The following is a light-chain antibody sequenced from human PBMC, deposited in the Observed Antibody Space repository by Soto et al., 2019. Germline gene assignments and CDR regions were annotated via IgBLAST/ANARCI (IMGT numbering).Light chain of an antibody. CDR2: AAS. V-gene: IGKV1-17*01. CDR3: LQHSPYPLS. Sequence: DIQMTQSPSSLSASVGDRVTITCRASQGIRNDLGWYQQKPGKAPKRLIYAASSLQSGVPSRFSGSGSGTEFTRTMSGRRGEDFASYYCLQHSPYPLSSGGETKVDI. CDR1: QGIRND. J-gene: IGKJ4*01.